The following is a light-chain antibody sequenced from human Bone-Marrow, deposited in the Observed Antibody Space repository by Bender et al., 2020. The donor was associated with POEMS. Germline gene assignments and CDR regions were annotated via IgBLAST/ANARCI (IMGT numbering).Light chain of an antibody. Sequence: QSALTQPRSVSGSPGQSITISCTGTSSDVGGYNYVSWYQQYPGTAPKLMIYEVSDRPSGVSDRFSGSRSGNTASLTISGLQAEDEADYYCSSYTSSSTWVFGTGTKLTVL. CDR3: SSYTSSSTWV. CDR1: SSDVGGYNY. CDR2: EVS. V-gene: IGLV2-14*01. J-gene: IGLJ3*02.